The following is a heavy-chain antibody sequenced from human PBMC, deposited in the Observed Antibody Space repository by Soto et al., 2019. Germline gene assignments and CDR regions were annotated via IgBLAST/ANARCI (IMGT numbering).Heavy chain of an antibody. D-gene: IGHD1-26*01. CDR1: GFTFSSYA. CDR2: ISYDGSNK. Sequence: QVQLVESGGGVVQPGRSLRLSCAASGFTFSSYAMHWVRQAPGKGLEWVAVISYDGSNKYYADSVKGRFTISRDNSKNTLYLQMNSLRAEDTAVYYCARKVGAVDYWGQGTLVTVSS. V-gene: IGHV3-30-3*01. J-gene: IGHJ4*02. CDR3: ARKVGAVDY.